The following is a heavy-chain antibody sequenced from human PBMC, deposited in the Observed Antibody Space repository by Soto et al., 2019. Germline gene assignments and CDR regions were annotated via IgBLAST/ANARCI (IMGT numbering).Heavy chain of an antibody. CDR1: GGSISSGDYY. Sequence: SETLSLTCTVSGGSISSGDYYWSWIRQPPGKGLEWIGYNYYSGSTYYNPSLKSQVTISIDTSKNQFSLKLSSVTAADTAVYYCARERVPAYIHHTWFDPWGQGTLVTVSS. D-gene: IGHD2-2*02. J-gene: IGHJ5*02. CDR2: NYYSGST. CDR3: ARERVPAYIHHTWFDP. V-gene: IGHV4-30-4*01.